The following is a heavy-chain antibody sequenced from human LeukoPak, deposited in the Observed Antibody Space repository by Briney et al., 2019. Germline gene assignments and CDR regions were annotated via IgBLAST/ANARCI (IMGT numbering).Heavy chain of an antibody. D-gene: IGHD2-15*01. CDR1: GGSISSGGYY. V-gene: IGHV4-31*03. CDR3: ASLSQSHGAADY. Sequence: KPSQTLSLTCTVSGGSISSGGYYWSWIRQHPGKGLEWIGYIYYSGSTYYNPSLKSRVTISVDTSKNQFSLKLSSVTAADTAVYYCASLSQSHGAADYWGQGTLVTVSS. CDR2: IYYSGST. J-gene: IGHJ4*02.